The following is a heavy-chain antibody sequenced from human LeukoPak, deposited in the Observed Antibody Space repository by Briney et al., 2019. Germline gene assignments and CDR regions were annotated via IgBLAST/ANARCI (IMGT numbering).Heavy chain of an antibody. CDR1: GFTFSDYS. CDR2: ISHDGTTT. J-gene: IGHJ4*02. CDR3: VSRFDY. V-gene: IGHV3-30*03. Sequence: PGRSLRLSCEASGFTFSDYSLHWVRQAPDKGLEWVAAISHDGTTTYYADSVQGRFTISRDNSKNTLYLQMDSLRDEDTAVYYCVSRFDYWGQGTLVTVSS.